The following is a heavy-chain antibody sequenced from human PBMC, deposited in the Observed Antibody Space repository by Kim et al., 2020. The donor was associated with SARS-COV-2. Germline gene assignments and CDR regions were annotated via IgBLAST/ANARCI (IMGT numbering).Heavy chain of an antibody. D-gene: IGHD5-18*01. CDR2: I. V-gene: IGHV3-21*01. Sequence: IYYADSVKGRFTISRDNAKNSLYLQMNSLRAEDTAVYYCARDGIQLWLELWGQGTLVTVSS. J-gene: IGHJ5*02. CDR3: ARDGIQLWLEL.